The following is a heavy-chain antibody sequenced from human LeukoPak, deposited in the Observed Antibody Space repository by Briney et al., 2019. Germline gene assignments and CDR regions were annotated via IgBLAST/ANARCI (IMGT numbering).Heavy chain of an antibody. J-gene: IGHJ4*02. CDR3: ARGTRLGVVDY. Sequence: GGSLRLSCAASVFTFSSYDMHWVRQATGKGLEWVSAIGTAGDTYYPGSVKGRFTISRENAKNSLCLQMNSLRAGDTAVYYCARGTRLGVVDYWGQGTLVTVSS. CDR1: VFTFSSYD. V-gene: IGHV3-13*01. CDR2: IGTAGDT. D-gene: IGHD3-16*01.